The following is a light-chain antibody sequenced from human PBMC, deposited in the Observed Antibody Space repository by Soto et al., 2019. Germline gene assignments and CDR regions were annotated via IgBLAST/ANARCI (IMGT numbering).Light chain of an antibody. CDR2: EVS. CDR1: SSDVGGYNY. J-gene: IGLJ1*01. Sequence: QSALTQPASVSGSPGQSITISCTGISSDVGGYNYVSWYQQHPGKAPKLMIYEVSNRPSGVSNRFSGSKSGNTASLTISGLQAEDKADYYCSSYTSRSTRYVLGTGTKLPVL. V-gene: IGLV2-14*01. CDR3: SSYTSRSTRYV.